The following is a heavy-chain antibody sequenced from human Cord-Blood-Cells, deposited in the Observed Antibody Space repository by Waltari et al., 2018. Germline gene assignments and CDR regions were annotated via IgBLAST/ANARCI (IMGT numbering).Heavy chain of an antibody. V-gene: IGHV1-69*01. J-gene: IGHJ3*02. CDR1: GGTFSRSA. Sequence: QVQLVQSGAEVKKPGSSVKVSCKASGGTFSRSAISWVRQAPGQGLEWMGGIIPIFGTANYAQKFQGRVTITADESTSTAYMELSSLRSEDTAVYYCAREGRYNWNDGAFDIWGQGTMVTVSS. CDR3: AREGRYNWNDGAFDI. D-gene: IGHD1-1*01. CDR2: IIPIFGTA.